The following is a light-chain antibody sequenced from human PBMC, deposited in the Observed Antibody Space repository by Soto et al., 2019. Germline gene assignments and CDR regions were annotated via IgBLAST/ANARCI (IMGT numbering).Light chain of an antibody. CDR3: AAWDDSPSGVV. V-gene: IGLV1-47*02. CDR1: SSNIGSNS. CDR2: SNH. J-gene: IGLJ2*01. Sequence: QSVLTQPPPASGTPGQRVTISCSGSSSNIGSNSVYWYQQLPGTAPKLLIYSNHQRPSGVPDRFSGSKSGTSASLAISGLRSEDEANYYCAAWDDSPSGVVFGGGTKVTVL.